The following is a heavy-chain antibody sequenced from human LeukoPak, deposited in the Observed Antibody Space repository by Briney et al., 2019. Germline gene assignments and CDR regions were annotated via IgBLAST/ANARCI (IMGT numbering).Heavy chain of an antibody. Sequence: SETLSLTCAVYGGSFSGYYWSWIRQPPGKGLEWIGEINHSGSTNYNPSLKSRVTISVDTSKNQFSLKLSSVTAADTAVYYCAWPYGSGNYWGQGTLVTVSS. CDR2: INHSGST. J-gene: IGHJ4*02. V-gene: IGHV4-34*01. D-gene: IGHD3-10*01. CDR1: GGSFSGYY. CDR3: AWPYGSGNY.